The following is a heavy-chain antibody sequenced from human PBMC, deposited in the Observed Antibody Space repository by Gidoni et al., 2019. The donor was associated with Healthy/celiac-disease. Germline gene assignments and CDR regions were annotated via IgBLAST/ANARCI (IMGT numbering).Heavy chain of an antibody. CDR3: AKDKEGYSSSYFVY. J-gene: IGHJ4*02. V-gene: IGHV3-43*01. CDR1: GFTFDDYT. Sequence: EVQLVKSGGVVVQPGGSLRLSSAASGFTFDDYTMHCVRHAPGKGLEWVALISWDGGSTYYADSVKGRFTISRDNSKISLYLQMNSLRTEDTALYYCAKDKEGYSSSYFVYWGQGTLVTVSS. CDR2: ISWDGGST. D-gene: IGHD6-6*01.